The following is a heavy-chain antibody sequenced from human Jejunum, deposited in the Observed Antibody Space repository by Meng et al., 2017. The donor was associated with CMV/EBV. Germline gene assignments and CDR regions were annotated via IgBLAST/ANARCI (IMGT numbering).Heavy chain of an antibody. J-gene: IGHJ5*02. CDR1: GGSISSYY. V-gene: IGHV4-59*01. CDR2: IYYSGST. CDR3: ARNKAGNWFDP. D-gene: IGHD1/OR15-1a*01. Sequence: CTVSGGSISSYYWSWIRQPPGKGLAWIGYIYYSGSTNYNPSLKSRVTISVDTSKNQFSLKLSSVTAADTAVYYCARNKAGNWFDPWGQGTLVTVSS.